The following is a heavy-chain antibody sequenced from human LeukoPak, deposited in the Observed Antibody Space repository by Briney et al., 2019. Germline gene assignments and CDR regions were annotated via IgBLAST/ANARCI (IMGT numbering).Heavy chain of an antibody. CDR1: GFTFSRYA. D-gene: IGHD6-19*01. CDR2: ISGSGANT. V-gene: IGHV3-23*01. CDR3: AEKSFSAVVGTPDY. Sequence: GGSLRLSCAASGFTFSRYAMIWVRQAPGKGLEWVSAISGSGANTYYADSVKGRFTISRDNSKNTLYLKMNSLRAEDTAVYYCAEKSFSAVVGTPDYWGQGTLVTVSS. J-gene: IGHJ4*02.